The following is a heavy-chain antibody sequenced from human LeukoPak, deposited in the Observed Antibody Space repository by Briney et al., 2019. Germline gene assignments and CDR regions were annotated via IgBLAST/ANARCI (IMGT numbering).Heavy chain of an antibody. J-gene: IGHJ4*02. D-gene: IGHD1-7*01. CDR2: INPNSGGT. V-gene: IGHV1-2*02. CDR1: GYTFTGYY. Sequence: ASVKVSCKASGYTFTGYYMHWVRQAPGQGLEWMGWINPNSGGTNYAQKFQGRVTMTRDTSISTAYMELRSLRSDDTAVYYCARGLNNWNLIFDYWGQGTLVTVSS. CDR3: ARGLNNWNLIFDY.